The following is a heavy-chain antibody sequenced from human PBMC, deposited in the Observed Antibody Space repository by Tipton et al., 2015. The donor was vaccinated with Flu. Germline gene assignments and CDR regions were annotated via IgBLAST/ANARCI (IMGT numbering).Heavy chain of an antibody. Sequence: SLRLSCAASGFTVSSNYMSWVRQAPGKGLEWVSVIYSGGSTYYADSVKGRFTISRDNSKNTLYLQMNSLRAEDTAVYYCAREDYGDYDYYYYGMDVWGHGTTVTVSS. D-gene: IGHD4-17*01. V-gene: IGHV3-66*02. CDR3: AREDYGDYDYYYYGMDV. CDR2: IYSGGST. CDR1: GFTVSSNY. J-gene: IGHJ6*02.